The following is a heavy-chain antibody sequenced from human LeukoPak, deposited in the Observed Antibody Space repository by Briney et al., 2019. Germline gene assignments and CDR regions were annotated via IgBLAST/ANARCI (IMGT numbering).Heavy chain of an antibody. CDR3: AKGSYYYDSADYFDY. CDR1: GFTFSSYA. V-gene: IGHV3-23*01. J-gene: IGHJ4*02. D-gene: IGHD3-22*01. Sequence: GGSLRLSCAASGFTFSSYAMSWVRQAPGKGLEWVSTLSGSGGNTYYADSVKGRVTISRDNSKNTLYLQMNSLKAEDTAVYHCAKGSYYYDSADYFDYWGQGTLVTVSS. CDR2: LSGSGGNT.